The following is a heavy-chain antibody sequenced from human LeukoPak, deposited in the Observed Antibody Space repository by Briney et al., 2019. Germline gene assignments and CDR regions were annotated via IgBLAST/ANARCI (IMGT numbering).Heavy chain of an antibody. CDR3: AGRGMATINLDY. CDR1: GGSFSGYY. D-gene: IGHD5-24*01. CDR2: INHSGST. V-gene: IGHV4-34*01. J-gene: IGHJ4*02. Sequence: SETLSLTCAVYGGSFSGYYWSWIRQPPGKGLEWIGEINHSGSTNYNPSLKSRVTISVDTSKNQFSLKLSSVTAADTAVYYCAGRGMATINLDYWGQGTLVTVSS.